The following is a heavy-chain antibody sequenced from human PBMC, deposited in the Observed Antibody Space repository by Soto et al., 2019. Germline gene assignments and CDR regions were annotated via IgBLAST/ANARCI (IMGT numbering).Heavy chain of an antibody. Sequence: QVQLVQSGAEVKKPGASVKVSCKASGYTFTSYGISWVRQAPGQGLEWMGWISAYNGNTNYAQKLQGRVTMTTDTSTSTAYMELTSLRSDDTAVYYCARDIVVVVAASPVIDYWGQGTLVTVSS. D-gene: IGHD2-15*01. J-gene: IGHJ4*02. CDR3: ARDIVVVVAASPVIDY. CDR1: GYTFTSYG. CDR2: ISAYNGNT. V-gene: IGHV1-18*04.